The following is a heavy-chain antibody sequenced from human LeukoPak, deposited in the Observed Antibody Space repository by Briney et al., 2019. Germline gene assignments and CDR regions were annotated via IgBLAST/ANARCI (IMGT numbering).Heavy chain of an antibody. D-gene: IGHD3-10*01. V-gene: IGHV4-59*01. Sequence: PSETLSLTCTVSGGSISSYYWSWIRQPPGKGLEWIGYIYYSGSTNYNPSLKSRVTISVDTSKNQFSLKLSSVTAADTAVYYCARLGRSNYFDYWGQGTLVTVSS. CDR1: GGSISSYY. J-gene: IGHJ4*02. CDR3: ARLGRSNYFDY. CDR2: IYYSGST.